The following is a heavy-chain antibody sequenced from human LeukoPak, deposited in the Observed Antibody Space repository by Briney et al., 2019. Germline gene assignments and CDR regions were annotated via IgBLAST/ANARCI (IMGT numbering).Heavy chain of an antibody. D-gene: IGHD3-3*01. J-gene: IGHJ4*02. V-gene: IGHV4-34*01. CDR2: INHSGST. CDR3: ARRKITMHGLYC. Sequence: PSETLSLTCGVYGGSFSDYYLTWIRQPPGKGLEWIGEINHSGSTNYNPSLKSGVTTSVDTSKNHFSLKLSSVTAADTAVYYCARRKITMHGLYCWGQGTLVTVSS. CDR1: GGSFSDYY.